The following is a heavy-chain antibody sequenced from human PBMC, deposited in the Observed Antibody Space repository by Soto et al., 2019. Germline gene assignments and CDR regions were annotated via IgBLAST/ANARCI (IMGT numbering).Heavy chain of an antibody. CDR2: INPSGGST. CDR3: ARDPQQLVQESYFQH. CDR1: GYTFTSYY. J-gene: IGHJ1*01. D-gene: IGHD6-13*01. Sequence: QVQLVQSGAEVKKPGASVKVSCKASGYTFTSYYMHWVRQAPGQGLEWMGIINPSGGSTSYAQKFQGRVTMTRDTSTSTVYMELSSLRSEDTAVYYCARDPQQLVQESYFQHWGQGTLVTVSS. V-gene: IGHV1-46*01.